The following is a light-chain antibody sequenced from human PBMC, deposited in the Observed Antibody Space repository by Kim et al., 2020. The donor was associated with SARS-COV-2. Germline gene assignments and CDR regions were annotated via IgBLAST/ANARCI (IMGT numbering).Light chain of an antibody. Sequence: SPGQTARITCSGEELTNQYAYWYQQKPGQAPVLVIFKDAERPSGIPERFSGSNSGTTVTLTISGVQAEDEADYYCQSTDSSGTYYVFGTGTKVTVL. CDR2: KDA. CDR3: QSTDSSGTYYV. J-gene: IGLJ1*01. CDR1: ELTNQY. V-gene: IGLV3-25*03.